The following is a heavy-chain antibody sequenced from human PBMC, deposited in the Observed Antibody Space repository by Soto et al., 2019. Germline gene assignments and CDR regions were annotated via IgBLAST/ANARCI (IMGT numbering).Heavy chain of an antibody. Sequence: QVQLQESGPGLVKPSETMSLSCTVSGGSISSYYWSWFRQSPGKRMEWIGYVHHSWGSSYNPSLQGXVXLSLDPSKSQFSLKVTSVTATDTAVYYCARQGFGPLHGLVDVWGQGTTVTVSS. CDR1: GGSISSYY. V-gene: IGHV4-59*08. CDR3: ARQGFGPLHGLVDV. J-gene: IGHJ6*02. CDR2: VHHSWGS. D-gene: IGHD3-10*01.